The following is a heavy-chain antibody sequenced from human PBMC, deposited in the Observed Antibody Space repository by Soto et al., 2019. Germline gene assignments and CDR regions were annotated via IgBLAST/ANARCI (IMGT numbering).Heavy chain of an antibody. V-gene: IGHV4-31*03. CDR3: ARGRIAARPRWFDP. J-gene: IGHJ5*02. CDR1: GGSISSGGYY. D-gene: IGHD6-6*01. Sequence: PSETLSLTCTVSGGSISSGGYYWSWIRQHPGKGLEWIGYIYYSGSTYYNPSLKSRVIISVDTSKNQFSLKLSSVTAADTAVYYCARGRIAARPRWFDPWGQGTLVTVSS. CDR2: IYYSGST.